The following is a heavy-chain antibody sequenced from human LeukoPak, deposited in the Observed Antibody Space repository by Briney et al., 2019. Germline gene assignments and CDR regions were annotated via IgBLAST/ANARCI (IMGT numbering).Heavy chain of an antibody. V-gene: IGHV3-21*01. D-gene: IGHD3-22*01. CDR1: GFTFSTYS. J-gene: IGHJ4*02. CDR3: ARDPDSSGYFDY. CDR2: ISSSSRYI. Sequence: GGSLRLSCAASGFTFSTYSMNWVRQAPGKGLEWVSSISSSSRYIYYPDSLKGRFTVSRDNAKNSLFLQMNSLRAEDTAVYYCARDPDSSGYFDYWGQGTLVTVSS.